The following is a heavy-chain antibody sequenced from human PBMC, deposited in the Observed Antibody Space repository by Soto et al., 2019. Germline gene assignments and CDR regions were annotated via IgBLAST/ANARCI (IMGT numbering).Heavy chain of an antibody. D-gene: IGHD1-7*01. Sequence: GASVKVSCKASGYTFTGYYMHWVRQAPGQGLEWMGWINPNSGGTNYAQKFQGWVTMTRDTSISTAYMELSRLRSDDTAVYYCARAKGELTVYYFDYWGQGTLVTVSS. CDR2: INPNSGGT. CDR3: ARAKGELTVYYFDY. V-gene: IGHV1-2*04. J-gene: IGHJ4*02. CDR1: GYTFTGYY.